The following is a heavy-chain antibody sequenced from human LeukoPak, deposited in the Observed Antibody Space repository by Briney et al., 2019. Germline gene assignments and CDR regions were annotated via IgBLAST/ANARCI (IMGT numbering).Heavy chain of an antibody. CDR3: ARGPKLYYALGPHFDL. Sequence: PSETLSLTCTVSGGSISSSSYYWGWIRQPPGKGLEWIGSIYYSGSTYYNPSLKSRVTISVDTSKNQFSLKLSSVTAADTAVYYCARGPKLYYALGPHFDLWGRGTLVTVSS. D-gene: IGHD3-10*01. CDR1: GGSISSSSYY. J-gene: IGHJ2*01. V-gene: IGHV4-39*07. CDR2: IYYSGST.